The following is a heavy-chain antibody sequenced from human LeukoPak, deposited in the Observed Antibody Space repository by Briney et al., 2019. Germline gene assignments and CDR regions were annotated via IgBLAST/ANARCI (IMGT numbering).Heavy chain of an antibody. Sequence: GGSLRLSCVASRFTFSSDRMNWVRQAPGKGLEWVSTIYSGSDYIYYADSVKGRFTISRDNAKNSLYLQMNSLRAEDTAIYYCARDLPVSGAYHNFDSWGQGTLVTVSS. CDR3: ARDLPVSGAYHNFDS. J-gene: IGHJ4*02. D-gene: IGHD4/OR15-4a*01. CDR2: IYSGSDYI. V-gene: IGHV3-21*01. CDR1: RFTFSSDR.